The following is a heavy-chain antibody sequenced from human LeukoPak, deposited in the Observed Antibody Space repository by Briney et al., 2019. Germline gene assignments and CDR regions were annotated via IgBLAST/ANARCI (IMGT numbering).Heavy chain of an antibody. CDR1: GYTFTGYY. V-gene: IGHV1-2*02. Sequence: GASVKVSCKASGYTFTGYYIHWVRQVPGQGLEWMGWIDPNSGGTNYAQKFQGRVTMTRDTSISTVYMELSRLRSDDTAVYYCARDKSGSSGWYSYFDYWGQGTLVTVSS. CDR3: ARDKSGSSGWYSYFDY. J-gene: IGHJ4*02. D-gene: IGHD6-19*01. CDR2: IDPNSGGT.